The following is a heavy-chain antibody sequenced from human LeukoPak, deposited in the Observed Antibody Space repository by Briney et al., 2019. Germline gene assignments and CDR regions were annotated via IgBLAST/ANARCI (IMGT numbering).Heavy chain of an antibody. CDR3: ARDRRSHYYGSGSYYPDVFDI. V-gene: IGHV1-69*05. Sequence: SVKVSCKASGGTFSSYAISWVRQAPGQGLEWMGGIIPIFGTANYAQKFQGWVTMTRDTSISTAYMELSRLRSDDTAVYYCARDRRSHYYGSGSYYPDVFDIWGQGTMVTVSS. J-gene: IGHJ3*02. CDR1: GGTFSSYA. CDR2: IIPIFGTA. D-gene: IGHD3-10*01.